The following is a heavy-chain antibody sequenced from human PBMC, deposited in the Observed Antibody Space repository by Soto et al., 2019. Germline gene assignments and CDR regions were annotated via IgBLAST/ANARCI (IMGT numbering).Heavy chain of an antibody. D-gene: IGHD3-3*01. Sequence: PGGSLRLSCAASGFTFSSYAMHWVRQAPGKGLEWVAVISYDGSNKYYADSVKGRFTISRDNSKNTLYLQMNNLRAEDTAVYYCARDSFSPPPITIFGVVTRFSYGMDVWGQGTTVTVSS. J-gene: IGHJ6*02. V-gene: IGHV3-30-3*01. CDR1: GFTFSSYA. CDR3: ARDSFSPPPITIFGVVTRFSYGMDV. CDR2: ISYDGSNK.